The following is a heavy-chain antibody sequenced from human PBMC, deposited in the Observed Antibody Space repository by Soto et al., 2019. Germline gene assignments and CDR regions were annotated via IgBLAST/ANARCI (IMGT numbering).Heavy chain of an antibody. Sequence: QPGGPLRLSCAASGYTFSSYAMSWVRQAPGKGLEWVSAISGSGGSTYYADSVKGRFTISRDNSKNTLYLQMNSLGAEDTAVYYCAKDPTGRDLFDYWGQGTLVTVSS. CDR2: ISGSGGST. CDR1: GYTFSSYA. V-gene: IGHV3-23*01. D-gene: IGHD1-1*01. J-gene: IGHJ4*02. CDR3: AKDPTGRDLFDY.